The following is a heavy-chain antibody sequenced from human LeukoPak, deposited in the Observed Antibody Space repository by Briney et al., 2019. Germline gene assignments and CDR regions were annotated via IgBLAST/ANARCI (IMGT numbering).Heavy chain of an antibody. V-gene: IGHV3-23*01. Sequence: PGGSLRLSCAASGFTFSSYAMSWVRQAPGKGLEWVSAISGSGGSTYYADSVKGRFTISRGNSRDTLYLQMNSLRAEDTAVYYCAKGYYDYVWGSYYFDYWGQGTLVTVSS. D-gene: IGHD3-16*01. J-gene: IGHJ4*02. CDR2: ISGSGGST. CDR3: AKGYYDYVWGSYYFDY. CDR1: GFTFSSYA.